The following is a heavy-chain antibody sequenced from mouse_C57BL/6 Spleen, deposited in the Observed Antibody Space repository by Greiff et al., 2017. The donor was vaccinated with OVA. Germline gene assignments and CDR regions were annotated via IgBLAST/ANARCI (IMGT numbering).Heavy chain of an antibody. D-gene: IGHD1-1*01. V-gene: IGHV5-6*01. Sequence: EVKLVESGGDLVKPGGSLKLSCAASGFTFSSYGMSWVRQTPDKRLEWVATISSGGSYTYYPDSVKGRFTISRDNAKNTLYLQMSSLKSVDTAMYYCARDYGSYFDYWGQGTTLTVSS. J-gene: IGHJ2*01. CDR1: GFTFSSYG. CDR3: ARDYGSYFDY. CDR2: ISSGGSYT.